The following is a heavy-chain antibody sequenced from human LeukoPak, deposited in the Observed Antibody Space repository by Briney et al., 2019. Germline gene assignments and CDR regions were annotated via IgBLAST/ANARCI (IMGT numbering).Heavy chain of an antibody. J-gene: IGHJ5*02. CDR3: ARDWIDRGTFDP. CDR1: GFTFSSYG. D-gene: IGHD2-2*03. Sequence: PGGSLRLSCAASGFTFSSYGMHWVRQAPGKGLVWVSRIKSDGSVTGYADSVKGRFAISRDNAKNTMYLQMNSLRAEDTAVYYCARDWIDRGTFDPWGQGTLVTVSS. CDR2: IKSDGSVT. V-gene: IGHV3-74*01.